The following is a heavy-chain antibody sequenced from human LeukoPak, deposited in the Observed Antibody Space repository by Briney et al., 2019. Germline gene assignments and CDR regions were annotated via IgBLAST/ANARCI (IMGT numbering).Heavy chain of an antibody. D-gene: IGHD6-13*01. Sequence: LRLSCAASGFIFTSYSMNWVRQPPGKGLEWIGEINHSGSTNYNPSLKSRVTISVDTSKNQFSLKLSSVTAADTAVYYCARGISSWGQGTLVTVSS. CDR2: INHSGST. J-gene: IGHJ4*02. CDR1: GFIFTSYS. CDR3: ARGISS. V-gene: IGHV4-34*01.